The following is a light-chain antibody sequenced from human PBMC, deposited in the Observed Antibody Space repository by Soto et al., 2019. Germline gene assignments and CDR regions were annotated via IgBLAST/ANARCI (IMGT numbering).Light chain of an antibody. CDR2: EDG. J-gene: IGLJ2*01. V-gene: IGLV2-23*02. CDR3: CSYASITTFVV. CDR1: SSDVGTSNL. Sequence: QSALTQPASVSGSPGQSITISCTGTSSDVGTSNLVSWYQQHPGTAPKLIIYEDGKRPSGVSNRFSGSKSGNTASLTISGLQAEDEADYYCCSYASITTFVVFGGGTQLTVL.